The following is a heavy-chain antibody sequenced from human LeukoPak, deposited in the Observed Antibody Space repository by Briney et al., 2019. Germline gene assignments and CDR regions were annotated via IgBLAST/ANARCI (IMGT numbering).Heavy chain of an antibody. CDR2: ISFDGNNI. J-gene: IGHJ4*02. V-gene: IGHV3-30-3*01. D-gene: IGHD3-22*01. CDR1: AFTFSSFA. CDR3: ATLYDSAGYYRTPNDS. Sequence: PGGSLRLSCTGSAFTFSSFAFHWVRQAPGKGLEWLSVISFDGNNIHYADSVKGRFTVFRDNSRHTLYLQMNSLGPEDTAVYYCATLYDSAGYYRTPNDSWGQGTLVTVSS.